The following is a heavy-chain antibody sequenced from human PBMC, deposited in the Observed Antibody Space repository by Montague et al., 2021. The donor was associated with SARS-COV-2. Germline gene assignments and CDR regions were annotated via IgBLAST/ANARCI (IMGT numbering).Heavy chain of an antibody. Sequence: SETLSLTCTVSGSSITSYYWSWIRQPPGKGLEWIAYIYSSGSASYNPSLRSRVTMSVDKSTNQFSLRLNSVTAADTAVYYCARVFRGQQVAFDFWGQGALVIVSS. CDR3: ARVFRGQQVAFDF. J-gene: IGHJ4*02. V-gene: IGHV4-59*12. D-gene: IGHD6-13*01. CDR2: IYSSGSA. CDR1: GSSITSYY.